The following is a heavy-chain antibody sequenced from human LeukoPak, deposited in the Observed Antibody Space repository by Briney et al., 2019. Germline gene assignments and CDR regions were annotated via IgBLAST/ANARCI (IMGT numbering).Heavy chain of an antibody. CDR2: IYPGDSDT. CDR1: GYNFTSYW. CDR3: ARRGSGGYGGEGGGC. D-gene: IGHD3-10*01. Sequence: GESLQISCKASGYNFTSYWIGWVRQMPGKGLEWMGIIYPGDSDTRYSPSFQGQVTLSADKSISTAYLQWSSLRAADTAMYYCARRGSGGYGGEGGGCWGQGTLATVSS. J-gene: IGHJ4*02. V-gene: IGHV5-51*01.